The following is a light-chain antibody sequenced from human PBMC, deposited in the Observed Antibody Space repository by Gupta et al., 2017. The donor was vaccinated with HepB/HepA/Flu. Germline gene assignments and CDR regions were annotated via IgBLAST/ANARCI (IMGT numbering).Light chain of an antibody. CDR1: QSISTY. CDR2: AAS. CDR3: QQSYGSPWT. J-gene: IGKJ1*01. Sequence: DIRMTQSPSSLSAFVGDRVTITCRASQSISTYLNWYQQQPGKAPKLLIYAASSLQSGVPSRLSGSGSGTDFTLTISGLQPEDLAIYYCQQSYGSPWTFGQGTQVEIK. V-gene: IGKV1-39*01.